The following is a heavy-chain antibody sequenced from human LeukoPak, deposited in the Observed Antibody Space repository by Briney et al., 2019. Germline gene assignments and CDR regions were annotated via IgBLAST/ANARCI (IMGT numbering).Heavy chain of an antibody. CDR2: IYYNGNT. Sequence: PSETLSLTCTVSGGSISSYYWSWIRQPPGKGLEWIGYIYYNGNTFYTPSLKSRVTISFDASKNQFSLRLTSVTAADTAVYYCAREASGGYDILNGYFNSGFDIWGQGTTVTASS. CDR1: GGSISSYY. CDR3: AREASGGYDILNGYFNSGFDI. V-gene: IGHV4-59*12. J-gene: IGHJ3*02. D-gene: IGHD3-9*01.